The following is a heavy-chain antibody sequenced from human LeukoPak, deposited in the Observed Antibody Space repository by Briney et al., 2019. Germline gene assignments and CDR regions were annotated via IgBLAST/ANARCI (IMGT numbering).Heavy chain of an antibody. CDR3: AREGASRRYCSSTSCYRAFDI. Sequence: ASVNVSFKDSGYTFPCYYMHWVRQAPGQGLEWMGSINPNSGGTNYAQKFQGRVTMTRDTSISTAYMELSRLRSDDTAVYYCAREGASRRYCSSTSCYRAFDIWGEGTMVTVSS. CDR1: GYTFPCYY. CDR2: INPNSGGT. V-gene: IGHV1-2*02. J-gene: IGHJ3*02. D-gene: IGHD2-2*01.